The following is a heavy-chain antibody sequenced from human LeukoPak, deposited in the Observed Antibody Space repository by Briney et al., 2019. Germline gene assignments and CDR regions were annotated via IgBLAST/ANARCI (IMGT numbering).Heavy chain of an antibody. J-gene: IGHJ1*01. V-gene: IGHV3-30*18. D-gene: IGHD2-2*01. CDR2: ISYDGSNK. CDR3: AKGYCSSTSCLPFQH. CDR1: GXTFSSYG. Sequence: GGSLRLSCAASGXTFSSYGMHWLRQAPGKGLEWVAFISYDGSNKYYADSVKGRFTISRDNSKNTLYLQMNSLRAEDTAVYYCAKGYCSSTSCLPFQHWGQGTLVTVSS.